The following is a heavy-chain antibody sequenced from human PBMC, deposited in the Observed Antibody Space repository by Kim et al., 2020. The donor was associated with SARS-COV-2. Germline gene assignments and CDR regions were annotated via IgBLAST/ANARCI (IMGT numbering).Heavy chain of an antibody. Sequence: GGSLRLSCAASGFTFRSCAMHWVRQAPGKGLEWVAVISYDGSNKNYADSVKVRVTISRDNSKNTLYLQMNSLRPEDTALYYCASDPLSRLRGVTYSYYGMDVWGQGTTVTVSS. CDR3: ASDPLSRLRGVTYSYYGMDV. V-gene: IGHV3-30-3*01. CDR2: ISYDGSNK. D-gene: IGHD3-10*01. CDR1: GFTFRSCA. J-gene: IGHJ6*02.